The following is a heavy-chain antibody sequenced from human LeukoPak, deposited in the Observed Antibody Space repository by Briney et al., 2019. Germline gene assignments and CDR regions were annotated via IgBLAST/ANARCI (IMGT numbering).Heavy chain of an antibody. J-gene: IGHJ1*01. CDR1: GYTFTSYG. Sequence: ASVKVSCKASGYTFTSYGISWVRQAPGQGLEWMGWISAYNGNTNYAQKLQGRVTMTTDTSTSTAYMELRSLRSDDTAVYYCARAERITIFGVVRAPECFQHWGQGTLVTVSS. CDR2: ISAYNGNT. V-gene: IGHV1-18*01. D-gene: IGHD3-3*01. CDR3: ARAERITIFGVVRAPECFQH.